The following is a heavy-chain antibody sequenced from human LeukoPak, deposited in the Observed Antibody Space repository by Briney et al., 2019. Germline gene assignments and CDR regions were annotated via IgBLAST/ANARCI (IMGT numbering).Heavy chain of an antibody. Sequence: GGSLRLSCAASGFTFSSYAMHWVRQAPGKGLEWVAVISYDGSNKYYADSVKGRFAISRDNSKNTLYLQMNSLRAEDTAVYYCARDFPLVGAQDAFDIWGQGTMVTVSS. D-gene: IGHD1-26*01. CDR3: ARDFPLVGAQDAFDI. J-gene: IGHJ3*02. CDR1: GFTFSSYA. CDR2: ISYDGSNK. V-gene: IGHV3-30*09.